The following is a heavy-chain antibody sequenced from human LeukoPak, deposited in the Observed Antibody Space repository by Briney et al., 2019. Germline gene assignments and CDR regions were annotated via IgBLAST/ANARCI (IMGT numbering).Heavy chain of an antibody. CDR1: GGSISSYY. V-gene: IGHV4-34*01. Sequence: SETLSLTCTVSGGSISSYYWSWIRQPPGKGLEWIGEINHSGSTNYNPSLKSRVTISVDTSKNQFSLKLSSVTAADTAVYYCARDPIAAAGSTVCYFDYWGQGTLVTVSS. J-gene: IGHJ4*02. D-gene: IGHD6-13*01. CDR2: INHSGST. CDR3: ARDPIAAAGSTVCYFDY.